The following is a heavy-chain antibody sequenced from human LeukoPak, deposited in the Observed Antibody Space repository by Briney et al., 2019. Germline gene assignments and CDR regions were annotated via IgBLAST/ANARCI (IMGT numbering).Heavy chain of an antibody. V-gene: IGHV1-2*02. CDR3: ARPRAFSYGQMYYFDY. J-gene: IGHJ4*02. CDR2: INPNTGGT. D-gene: IGHD5-18*01. CDR1: GGTLSSYA. Sequence: GASVKVSCKASGGTLSSYAISWVRQAPGQGLEWMGWINPNTGGTNYAQKFQGRVTMTRDTSISTAYMDLSRLRSDDTAVYYCARPRAFSYGQMYYFDYWGQGALVTVSS.